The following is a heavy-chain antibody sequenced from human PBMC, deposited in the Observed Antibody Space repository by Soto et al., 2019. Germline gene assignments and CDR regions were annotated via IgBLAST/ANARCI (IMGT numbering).Heavy chain of an antibody. CDR1: GGSISSGGYP. D-gene: IGHD2-15*01. J-gene: IGHJ4*02. V-gene: IGHV4-30-2*01. Sequence: QLQLQESGSGLVKPSQTLSLTCSVSGGSISSGGYPWNWVRQPPGKGLEWIGYIYDSGTTYSNPSLKSRVIISVDGSKNQFSLKLTSVTAADTAVYYCTRARYCSGGSCFSDYWGQGTLVTVSS. CDR3: TRARYCSGGSCFSDY. CDR2: IYDSGTT.